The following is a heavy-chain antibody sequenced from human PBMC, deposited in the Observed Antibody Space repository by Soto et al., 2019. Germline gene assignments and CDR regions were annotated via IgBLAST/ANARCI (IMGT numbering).Heavy chain of an antibody. CDR3: ARQRIEAAFDAFDI. CDR1: GYNFTNYW. Sequence: GESLKISCKGSGYNFTNYWIVWVRQMPGKGLEWVGIIYPGDSETRYSPSFQGQVTISADKSNTTAYLQWSGLKASDTSMYYCARQRIEAAFDAFDIWGQGTMVTVSS. D-gene: IGHD6-13*01. CDR2: IYPGDSET. J-gene: IGHJ3*02. V-gene: IGHV5-51*01.